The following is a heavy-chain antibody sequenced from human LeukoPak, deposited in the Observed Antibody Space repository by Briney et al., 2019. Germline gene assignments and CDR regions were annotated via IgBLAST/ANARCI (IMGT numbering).Heavy chain of an antibody. CDR1: GFTFSDYY. CDR3: ARSRAWFGELLDNWFDP. D-gene: IGHD3-10*01. Sequence: GGSLRLSCAASGFTFSDYYMGWIRQAPGKGLEWVSYISSSGSTIYYADSVKGRFTISRDNAKNSLYLQMNSLRAEDTAVYYCARSRAWFGELLDNWFDPWGQGTLVTVSS. CDR2: ISSSGSTI. J-gene: IGHJ5*02. V-gene: IGHV3-11*01.